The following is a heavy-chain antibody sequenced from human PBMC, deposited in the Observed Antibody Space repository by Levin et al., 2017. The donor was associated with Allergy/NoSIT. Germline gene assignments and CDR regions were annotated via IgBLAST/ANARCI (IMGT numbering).Heavy chain of an antibody. CDR2: ISHDGSNK. CDR1: GFTFSSYA. V-gene: IGHV3-30-3*01. CDR3: ARDPDYIQNWFDP. J-gene: IGHJ5*02. D-gene: IGHD4-11*01. Sequence: PGGSLRLSCAASGFTFSSYAVHWVRQAPGKGLEWVAVISHDGSNKYYAESVKGRFTISRDNSKNTLYLQMNSLRAEDTAVYYCARDPDYIQNWFDPWGQGTLVTVSS.